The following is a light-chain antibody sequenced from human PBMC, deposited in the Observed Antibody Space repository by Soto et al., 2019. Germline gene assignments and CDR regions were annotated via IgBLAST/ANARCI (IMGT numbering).Light chain of an antibody. V-gene: IGKV1-5*03. J-gene: IGKJ1*01. Sequence: DIQMTQSPSTLSASVGDRVTITCRASQSISSWLAWYQQKPGKAPKLLIYKASSLESGVPSRFSGSGSETEFTLTISSLQPDDFANYYCQQFNSYPRTFGQGTKVEIK. CDR1: QSISSW. CDR3: QQFNSYPRT. CDR2: KAS.